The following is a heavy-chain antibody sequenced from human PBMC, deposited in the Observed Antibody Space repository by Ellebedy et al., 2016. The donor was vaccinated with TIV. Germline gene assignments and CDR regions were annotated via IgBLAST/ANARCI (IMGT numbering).Heavy chain of an antibody. D-gene: IGHD5-24*01. J-gene: IGHJ4*02. CDR1: GGSITSSSFY. V-gene: IGHV4-39*01. CDR3: ARLEMASILGFDS. Sequence: SETLSLTXTVSGGSITSSSFYWAWIRQPPGKGLEWLGHLYHSGSTFYNPSLKSRLSLSVDTSTNQFSLNLRSVTATDTAVYYCARLEMASILGFDSWGQGTLVTVSS. CDR2: LYHSGST.